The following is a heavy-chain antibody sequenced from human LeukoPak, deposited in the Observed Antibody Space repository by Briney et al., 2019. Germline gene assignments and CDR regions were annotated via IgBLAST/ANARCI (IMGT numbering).Heavy chain of an antibody. D-gene: IGHD6-6*01. CDR1: GGTFSSYA. CDR3: ASLSRGSFEQLGRP. V-gene: IGHV1-69*05. J-gene: IGHJ5*02. CDR2: INPIFGTA. Sequence: SVKVSCKASGGTFSSYAISWVRQAPGQGLEWMGRINPIFGTANYAQKFQGRVTITTDESTSTAYMELSSLRSEDTAVYYCASLSRGSFEQLGRPWGQGTLVTVSS.